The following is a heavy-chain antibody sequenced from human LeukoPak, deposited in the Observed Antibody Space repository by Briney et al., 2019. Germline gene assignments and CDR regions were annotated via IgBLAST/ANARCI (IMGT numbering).Heavy chain of an antibody. D-gene: IGHD6-19*01. CDR1: GFTVSSNY. Sequence: PGGSLRLSCAATGFTVSSNYMSWVRQAPGQGLEWVSVIYSGGSTYYADSVKGRFTISRDNSKNTLYLQMNNLRAEDTAVYYCARDRSHSSGWYPGNYYYYYYMDVWGKGTTVTISS. CDR3: ARDRSHSSGWYPGNYYYYYYMDV. V-gene: IGHV3-66*01. J-gene: IGHJ6*03. CDR2: IYSGGST.